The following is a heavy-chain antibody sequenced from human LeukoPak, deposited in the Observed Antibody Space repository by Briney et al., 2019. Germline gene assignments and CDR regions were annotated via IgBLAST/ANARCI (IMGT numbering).Heavy chain of an antibody. Sequence: GASVKVCCRASGYACSGYYVQWVRQAPGQGLEWMGWVNPKSGDTKYTQEVQGRVTMARDASINTAQQELSRLTSGHTAVHYCARGIIGYYFAYWGQATLVTASS. J-gene: IGHJ4*02. CDR1: GYACSGYY. CDR3: ARGIIGYYFAY. CDR2: VNPKSGDT. D-gene: IGHD2-15*01. V-gene: IGHV1-2*02.